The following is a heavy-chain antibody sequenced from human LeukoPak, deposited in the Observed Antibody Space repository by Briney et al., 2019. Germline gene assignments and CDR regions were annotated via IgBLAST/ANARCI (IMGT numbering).Heavy chain of an antibody. CDR2: INPSGGST. V-gene: IGHV1-46*01. J-gene: IGHJ5*02. D-gene: IGHD6-19*01. CDR3: ARDSLEQWLVSWFDP. CDR1: GGTFIRFT. Sequence: ASVKVSCKASGGTFIRFTISWVRQAPGQGLEWMGIINPSGGSTSYAQKFQGRVTMTTDTSTSTAYMELRSLRSDDTAVYYCARDSLEQWLVSWFDPWGQGTLVTVSS.